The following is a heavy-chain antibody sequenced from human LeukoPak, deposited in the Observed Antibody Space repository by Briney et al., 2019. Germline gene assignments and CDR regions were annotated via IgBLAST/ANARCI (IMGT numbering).Heavy chain of an antibody. CDR2: ISNKEGST. Sequence: PGGSLRLSCAASGFTFCSYVMYWVRQAPGKGLEYVSAISNKEGSTYYANSVKGRITISKYNTKNTLYLQMGSLRAEDMTVYYCARESGGDYTFDYWGEGTLVTASS. D-gene: IGHD4-17*01. CDR1: GFTFCSYV. CDR3: ARESGGDYTFDY. V-gene: IGHV3-64*01. J-gene: IGHJ4*02.